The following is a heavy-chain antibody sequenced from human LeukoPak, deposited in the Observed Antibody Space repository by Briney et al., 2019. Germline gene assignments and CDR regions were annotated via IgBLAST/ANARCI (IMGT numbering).Heavy chain of an antibody. CDR3: ARVYSSGWPNYYYYGMDV. Sequence: SETLSLTCTVSGGSISSSSYYWGWIRQPPGKGLEWIGSIYYSGSTYYNPSPKSRVTISVDTSKNQFSLKLSSVTAADTAVYYCARVYSSGWPNYYYYGMDVWGQGTTVTVSS. CDR2: IYYSGST. V-gene: IGHV4-39*01. J-gene: IGHJ6*02. CDR1: GGSISSSSYY. D-gene: IGHD6-19*01.